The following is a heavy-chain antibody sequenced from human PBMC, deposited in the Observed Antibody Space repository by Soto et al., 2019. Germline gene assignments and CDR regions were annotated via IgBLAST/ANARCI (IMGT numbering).Heavy chain of an antibody. CDR2: ISWSGDNM. CDR3: VKVSYSSLTTLGSAFDV. D-gene: IGHD4-4*01. CDR1: GFTFDDYA. J-gene: IGHJ3*01. Sequence: QLVESGGGLVQPGRSLRLSCAASGFTFDDYAMHWVRQAPGKGLEWVSGISWSGDNMAYADSVKGRFITSRDNVKNSLYLQMNSLRVEDTALYHCVKVSYSSLTTLGSAFDVWGQGTMVNVS. V-gene: IGHV3-9*01.